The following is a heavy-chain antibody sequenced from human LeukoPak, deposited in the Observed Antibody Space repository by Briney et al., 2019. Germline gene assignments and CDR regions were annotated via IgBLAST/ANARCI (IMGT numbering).Heavy chain of an antibody. J-gene: IGHJ6*03. D-gene: IGHD2-2*01. CDR1: GFTFSSYG. CDR3: AKQARAYCSSTSCSHAYYYMDV. V-gene: IGHV3-30*02. CDR2: IRYDGSNK. Sequence: GGSLRLSCAASGFTFSSYGMHWVRQAPGKGLEWVAFIRYDGSNKYYADSVKGRFTISRENSKNTLYVQKKSKRGEETAVYYCAKQARAYCSSTSCSHAYYYMDVWGKGTTVTVSS.